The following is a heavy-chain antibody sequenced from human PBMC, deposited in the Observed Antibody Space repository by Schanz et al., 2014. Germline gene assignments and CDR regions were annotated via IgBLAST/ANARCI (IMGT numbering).Heavy chain of an antibody. Sequence: EVQLVESGGGVVQPGRSLRLSCAASGFTFSTHAMHWVRQAPGKGLEWVSAISGGGGTTYYADSVKGRFTISRDNSKNTLYLQMNSLRAEDTAVYYCAKGRFGELSAFDIWGQGTMVTVSS. CDR3: AKGRFGELSAFDI. CDR2: ISGGGGTT. J-gene: IGHJ3*02. D-gene: IGHD3-10*01. V-gene: IGHV3-23*04. CDR1: GFTFSTHA.